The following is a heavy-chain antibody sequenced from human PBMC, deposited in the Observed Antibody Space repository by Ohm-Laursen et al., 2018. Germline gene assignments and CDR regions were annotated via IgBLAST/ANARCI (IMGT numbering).Heavy chain of an antibody. CDR2: VSTSGSDT. CDR3: ARDQGWVDY. D-gene: IGHD6-19*01. CDR1: GFSFSTYT. V-gene: IGHV3-21*01. J-gene: IGHJ4*02. Sequence: SLRLSCSASGFSFSTYTLNWVRPAPGKGLEWVSSVSTSGSDTYYADSVKGRFTISRDNAKNSLYLQMNSLRAEDTAVYYCARDQGWVDYWGQGTLVTVSS.